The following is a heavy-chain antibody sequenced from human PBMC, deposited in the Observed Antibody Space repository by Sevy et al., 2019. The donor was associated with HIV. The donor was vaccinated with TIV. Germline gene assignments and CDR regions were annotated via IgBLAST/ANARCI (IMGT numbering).Heavy chain of an antibody. CDR3: ARRFYDSTGYPQYFFDY. J-gene: IGHJ4*02. V-gene: IGHV5-51*01. CDR1: GYRISSYW. CDR2: IYPDDSDI. D-gene: IGHD3-22*01. Sequence: GESLKISCRASGYRISSYWIAWVRQVPGKGLEWMGIIYPDDSDIRYSPSLQGQVTISVDKSISTAYLQRSSLEASDTATYFCARRFYDSTGYPQYFFDYWGQGTLVTVSS.